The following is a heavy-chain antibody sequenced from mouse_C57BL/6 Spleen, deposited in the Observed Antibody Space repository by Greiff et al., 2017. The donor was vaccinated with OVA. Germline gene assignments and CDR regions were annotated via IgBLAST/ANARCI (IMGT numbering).Heavy chain of an antibody. D-gene: IGHD1-1*01. CDR3: TAHYYGTFDY. CDR2: IYPGNSDT. Sequence: EVQLQQSGTVLARPGASVKMSCKTSGYTFTSYWMHWVKQRPGQGLAWIGAIYPGNSDTSYNQKFKGKAKLTAVTSASTAYMELSSLTNEDSAVYYCTAHYYGTFDYWGQGTTLTVSS. CDR1: GYTFTSYW. J-gene: IGHJ2*01. V-gene: IGHV1-5*01.